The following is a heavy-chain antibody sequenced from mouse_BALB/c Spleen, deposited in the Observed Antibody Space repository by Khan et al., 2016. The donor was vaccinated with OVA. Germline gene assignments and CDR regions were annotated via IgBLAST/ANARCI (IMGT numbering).Heavy chain of an antibody. D-gene: IGHD1-1*01. CDR1: GFSITTDYA. CDR3: ARVYGGDFDY. J-gene: IGHJ2*01. CDR2: ISYSGNT. V-gene: IGHV3-2*02. Sequence: VQLQESGPGLVKPSQTLSLTCTVSGFSITTDYAHCWIQQPPESLVWLMGIISYSGNTKYYPFLTRLTTITGDTTKNQFFLQLKAVTTEDTARYFCARVYGGDFDYWGQGTTRTVSS.